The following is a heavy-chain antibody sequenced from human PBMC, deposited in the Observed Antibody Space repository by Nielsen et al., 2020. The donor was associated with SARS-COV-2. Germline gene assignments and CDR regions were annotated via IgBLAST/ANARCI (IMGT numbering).Heavy chain of an antibody. V-gene: IGHV4-4*07. CDR1: GGSISSYY. CDR2: IYTSGST. Sequence: SETLSLTCTVSGGSISSYYWSWIRQPAGKGLEWIGRIYTSGSTNYNPSLKSRVTMSVDTSKNQFSLKLSSVTAADTAVYYCARTTGHPHGSGPNPFDYWGQGTLVTVSS. CDR3: ARTTGHPHGSGPNPFDY. J-gene: IGHJ4*02. D-gene: IGHD5-12*01.